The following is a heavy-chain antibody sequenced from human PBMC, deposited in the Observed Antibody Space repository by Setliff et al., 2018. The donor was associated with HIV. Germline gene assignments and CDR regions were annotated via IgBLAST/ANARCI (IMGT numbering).Heavy chain of an antibody. J-gene: IGHJ3*01. D-gene: IGHD3-10*01. CDR1: GDSINNNNYY. Sequence: SETLSLTCSVSGDSINNNNYYWGWIRQPPGKGLEWIASVFYTGSTYYRPSLKSRVTLSVELSKNHFSLELTSVTAADTAVYYCARHAYYVTGSFYTDVFDLWGQGTVVTVSS. CDR2: VFYTGST. CDR3: ARHAYYVTGSFYTDVFDL. V-gene: IGHV4-39*01.